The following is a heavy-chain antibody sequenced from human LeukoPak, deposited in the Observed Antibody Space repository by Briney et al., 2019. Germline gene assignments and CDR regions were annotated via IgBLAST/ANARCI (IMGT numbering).Heavy chain of an antibody. J-gene: IGHJ6*03. V-gene: IGHV3-20*04. CDR2: INWNGRIT. Sequence: GESLRLSCAASGFTFDDYAMNWVRQVPRRGLEWVSGINWNGRITEYADSVKDRFTISRQNTKNSLYLYMNNLGSEDTALYFCARGSVQLWLRDTYYYMDVWGKGTTVTVSS. D-gene: IGHD5-18*01. CDR3: ARGSVQLWLRDTYYYMDV. CDR1: GFTFDDYA.